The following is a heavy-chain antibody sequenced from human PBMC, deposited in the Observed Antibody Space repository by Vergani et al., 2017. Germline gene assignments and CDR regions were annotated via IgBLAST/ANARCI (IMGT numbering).Heavy chain of an antibody. CDR3: ASPFLYFTSSKGVADV. CDR1: GGSISSSSYY. J-gene: IGHJ6*04. CDR2: SYYSGST. D-gene: IGHD2-15*01. V-gene: IGHV4-39*07. Sequence: QLQLQESGPGLVKPSETLSLTCTVSGGSISSSSYYWGWIRQPPGKGLEWIGSSYYSGSTYYNPSLKSRFTISVDTSKNQFSLKLSSVTAADTAVYYCASPFLYFTSSKGVADVWGKGTTVTVSS.